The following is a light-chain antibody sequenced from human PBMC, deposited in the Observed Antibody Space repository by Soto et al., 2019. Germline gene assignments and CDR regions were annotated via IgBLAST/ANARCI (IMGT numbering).Light chain of an antibody. J-gene: IGKJ5*01. V-gene: IGKV1-12*01. CDR2: AAS. CDR3: QQADSFPIT. CDR1: QDIRSW. Sequence: DIQMTQSPSSVSAFVGDRVTLTCRASQDIRSWLAWYQQKPGKAPKLLIYAASSLHSGVPSRFSGSGSGTDFTLTISSLQPEDFATYYCQQADSFPITFGQGTRLEIK.